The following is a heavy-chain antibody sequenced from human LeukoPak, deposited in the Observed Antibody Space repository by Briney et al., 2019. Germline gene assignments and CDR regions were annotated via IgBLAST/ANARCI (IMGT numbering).Heavy chain of an antibody. D-gene: IGHD4-17*01. CDR2: IYHSGST. CDR1: GYSISSGYY. J-gene: IGHJ4*02. V-gene: IGHV4-38-2*02. Sequence: SETLSLICTVSGYSISSGYYWGWIRQPPGKGLEWIGSIYHSGSTYYNPSLKSRVTISVDTSKNQFSLKLSSVTAADTAVYYCASYYGDYDPIDYWGQGTLVTVSS. CDR3: ASYYGDYDPIDY.